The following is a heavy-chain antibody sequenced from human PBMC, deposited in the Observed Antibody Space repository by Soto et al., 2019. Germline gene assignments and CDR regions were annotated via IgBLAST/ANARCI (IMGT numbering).Heavy chain of an antibody. Sequence: GASVKVSCKASGYTFRSYGISWVRQAPGQGLEWVGWISAYNGDTHYAPKFQDRITLTTETSTDTAYMELRSLRLDDTAVYYCARDWSRYYDNSGLLWFCWGQGSLVTVSS. D-gene: IGHD3-22*01. CDR1: GYTFRSYG. V-gene: IGHV1-18*04. CDR2: ISAYNGDT. CDR3: ARDWSRYYDNSGLLWFC. J-gene: IGHJ4*02.